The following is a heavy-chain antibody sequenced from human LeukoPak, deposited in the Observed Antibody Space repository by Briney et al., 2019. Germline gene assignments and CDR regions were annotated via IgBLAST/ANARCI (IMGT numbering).Heavy chain of an antibody. CDR2: INHSGNT. CDR1: GGSFSGYY. J-gene: IGHJ6*03. V-gene: IGHV4-34*01. CDR3: ARGRNWETFYHYCMDV. Sequence: SETLSLTCGVSGGSFSGYYWTWIRQFPGKGLEWMGEINHSGNTIYNPSLKSRVTISIDTSKNQIFLNMRSVTAADTAVYYCARGRNWETFYHYCMDVWGNGTTVTVSS. D-gene: IGHD1-14*01.